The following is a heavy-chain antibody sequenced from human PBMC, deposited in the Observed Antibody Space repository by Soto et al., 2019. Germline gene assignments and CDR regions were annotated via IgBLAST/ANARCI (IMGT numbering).Heavy chain of an antibody. J-gene: IGHJ4*02. D-gene: IGHD2-8*02. CDR2: ISAYNGNT. Sequence: AAVQVSWEASVYTLTSYGIMWVRQAPGQGLEWMGWISAYNGNTNYAQKLQGRVTMTSDTSISTASMDLTSLTSDDTAVYYCARGDYGTGGYPFPYFDYWGQGNLVKFSS. V-gene: IGHV1-18*01. CDR1: VYTLTSYG. CDR3: ARGDYGTGGYPFPYFDY.